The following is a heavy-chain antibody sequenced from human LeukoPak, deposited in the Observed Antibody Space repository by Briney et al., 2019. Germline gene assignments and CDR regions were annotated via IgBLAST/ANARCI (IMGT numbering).Heavy chain of an antibody. CDR1: GGSISTSNYY. CDR3: AKSHGYGLIDI. CDR2: IFYSGST. D-gene: IGHD3-10*01. V-gene: IGHV4-39*07. Sequence: SETLSLTCTVSGGSISTSNYYWGWIRQPPGKGLEWIGNIFYSGSTYYSPSLKSRLTISLDTSRNQFSLKLNSVTAADTAVYYCAKSHGYGLIDIWGQGTMVTVSS. J-gene: IGHJ3*02.